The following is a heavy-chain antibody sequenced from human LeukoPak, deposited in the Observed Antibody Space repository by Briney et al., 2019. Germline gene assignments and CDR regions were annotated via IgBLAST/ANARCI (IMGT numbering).Heavy chain of an antibody. J-gene: IGHJ6*03. CDR3: ARDSAWISGWDYYYYMDV. V-gene: IGHV4-4*07. CDR2: IYTSGST. CDR1: GGSISSYY. D-gene: IGHD6-19*01. Sequence: PSETLSLTCTVSGGSISSYYWSWIRQPAGKGLEWIGRIYTSGSTNYNPSLKSRVTMSVDTSQKQFSLKLSSVTAADTAVYYCARDSAWISGWDYYYYMDVWGKGTTATISS.